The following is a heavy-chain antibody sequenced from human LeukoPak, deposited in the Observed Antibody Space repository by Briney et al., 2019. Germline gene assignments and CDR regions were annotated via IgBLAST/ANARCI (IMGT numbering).Heavy chain of an antibody. Sequence: ASVKVSCKASGGTFSSYAISWVRQAPGQGLEWMGGIIPIFGAANYAQKFQGRVTITADESTSTAYMELSSLRSEDTAVYYCARRPFGGSYEYFDYWGQGTLVTVSS. CDR2: IIPIFGAA. D-gene: IGHD1-26*01. J-gene: IGHJ4*02. CDR3: ARRPFGGSYEYFDY. CDR1: GGTFSSYA. V-gene: IGHV1-69*13.